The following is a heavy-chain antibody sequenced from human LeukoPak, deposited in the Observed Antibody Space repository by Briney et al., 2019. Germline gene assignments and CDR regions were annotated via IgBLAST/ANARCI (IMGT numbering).Heavy chain of an antibody. V-gene: IGHV3-7*01. CDR1: GFTFSDSW. CDR3: ATYTHWVAGDV. D-gene: IGHD3-16*01. CDR2: MNQDGSEK. J-gene: IGHJ6*02. Sequence: GSLRLSCAASGFTFSDSWMSWVRQAPGKGLEWVANMNQDGSEKDYVDSVKGRFTISRDNARNSLYLQMGSLRAEDTAVYYCATYTHWVAGDVWGQGTTVTVSS.